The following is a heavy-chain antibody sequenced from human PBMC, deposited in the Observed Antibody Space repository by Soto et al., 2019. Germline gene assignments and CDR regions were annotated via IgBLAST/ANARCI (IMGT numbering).Heavy chain of an antibody. CDR2: INHSGST. D-gene: IGHD2-15*01. Sequence: SETLSLTCAVYGGSFSGYYWSWIRQPPGKGLEWIGEINHSGSTNYNPSLKSRVTISVDTSKNQFCLKLSSVTAADTAVYYCARGSTYRLTVLGYCSGGSCYSRGFSAWFDPWGQGTLVTVSS. V-gene: IGHV4-34*01. J-gene: IGHJ5*02. CDR1: GGSFSGYY. CDR3: ARGSTYRLTVLGYCSGGSCYSRGFSAWFDP.